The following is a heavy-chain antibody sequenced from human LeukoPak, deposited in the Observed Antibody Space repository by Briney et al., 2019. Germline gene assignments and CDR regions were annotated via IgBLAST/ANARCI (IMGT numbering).Heavy chain of an antibody. V-gene: IGHV3-23*01. CDR1: GFTFSSYT. J-gene: IGHJ4*02. Sequence: GGSLRLSCAASGFTFSSYTMSWVRQAPGKGLEWVSGISGSGGSTYYADSVKGRFTISRDNSKNTLYLQMNSLRAEDTAVYHCAKDKGYSGYDSRDHFDYWGQGNLVTVSS. CDR2: ISGSGGST. CDR3: AKDKGYSGYDSRDHFDY. D-gene: IGHD5-12*01.